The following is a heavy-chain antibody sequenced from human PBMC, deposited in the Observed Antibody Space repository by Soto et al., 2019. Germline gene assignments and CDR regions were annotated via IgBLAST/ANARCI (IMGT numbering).Heavy chain of an antibody. CDR3: ARDPVVAAPPAGYYYYGMDV. CDR2: IIPIYGTT. Sequence: RASVKVSCKASGGTFSSYAISWVRQAPGQGLEWMGGIIPIYGTTNYAQKFQGRVTITADESTSTAYMELSSLRSEDTAVYYCARDPVVAAPPAGYYYYGMDVWGQGTTVTVSS. J-gene: IGHJ6*02. D-gene: IGHD2-15*01. V-gene: IGHV1-69*13. CDR1: GGTFSSYA.